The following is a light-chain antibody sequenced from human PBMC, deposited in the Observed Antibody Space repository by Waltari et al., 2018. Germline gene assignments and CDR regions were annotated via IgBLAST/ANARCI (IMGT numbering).Light chain of an antibody. Sequence: EIVMRQSPATLAVSPGDTATLSCRASQNIGSSLAWYQQKPGQSPRLLIYYASTRATGIPASFSGSESGTEFTLTISNLQSEDFAIYYCQQYYNWPPKITFGQGTRLE. J-gene: IGKJ5*01. CDR1: QNIGSS. CDR2: YAS. V-gene: IGKV3-15*01. CDR3: QQYYNWPPKIT.